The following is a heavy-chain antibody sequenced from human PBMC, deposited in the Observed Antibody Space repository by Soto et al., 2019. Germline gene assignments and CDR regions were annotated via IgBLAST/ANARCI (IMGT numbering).Heavy chain of an antibody. D-gene: IGHD2-2*01. CDR1: GGTFRSYA. J-gene: IGHJ6*02. CDR3: AIYCSSTSCYPAYYYYGMDV. CDR2: IIPIFGTA. V-gene: IGHV1-69*01. Sequence: SVKVSCKASGGTFRSYAISWVRQAPGQGLEWMGGIIPIFGTANYAQKFQGRVTITADESTSTAYMELSSLRSEDTAVYYCAIYCSSTSCYPAYYYYGMDVWGQGTTVNVSS.